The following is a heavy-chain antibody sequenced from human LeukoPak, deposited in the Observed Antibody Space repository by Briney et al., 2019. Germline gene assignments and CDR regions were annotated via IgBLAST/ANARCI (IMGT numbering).Heavy chain of an antibody. Sequence: SETLSLTCTVSGGSISSYYWSWIRQPPGKGLEWIGYIYYSGSTKYNPSLKSRVTISVDTSKNQFSLKLSSVTAADTAVYYCARDSFNSGSSSWYFRNFRNYYYMDVWGKGTTVTVSS. CDR3: ARDSFNSGSSSWYFRNFRNYYYMDV. D-gene: IGHD6-13*01. V-gene: IGHV4-59*01. CDR1: GGSISSYY. J-gene: IGHJ6*03. CDR2: IYYSGST.